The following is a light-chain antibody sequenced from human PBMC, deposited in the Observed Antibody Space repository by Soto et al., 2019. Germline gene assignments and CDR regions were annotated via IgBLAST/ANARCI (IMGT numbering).Light chain of an antibody. J-gene: IGKJ4*01. V-gene: IGKV3-11*01. CDR1: QSVSSY. Sequence: EIVLTQSPATLSLSPGERATLSCRASQSVSSYLAWYQQKPGQAPRLLIYDASNRATGIPARFSGSGSGTAFPLTLRGLGPEGFGIYNCDQRTNWPRVIFGGGTKVETK. CDR3: DQRTNWPRVI. CDR2: DAS.